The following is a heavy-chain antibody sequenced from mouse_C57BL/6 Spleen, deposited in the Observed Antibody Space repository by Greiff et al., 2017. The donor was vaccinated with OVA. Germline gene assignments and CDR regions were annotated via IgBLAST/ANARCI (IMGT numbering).Heavy chain of an antibody. CDR3: ARDAHYYGSSYGYFDV. V-gene: IGHV3-6*01. D-gene: IGHD1-1*01. Sequence: VQLKESGPGLVKPSQSLSLTCSVTGYSITSGYYWNWIRQFPGNKLEWMGYISYDGSNNYNPSLKNRISITRDTSKNQFFLKLNSVTTEDTATYYCARDAHYYGSSYGYFDVWGTGTTVTVSS. CDR1: GYSITSGYY. CDR2: ISYDGSN. J-gene: IGHJ1*03.